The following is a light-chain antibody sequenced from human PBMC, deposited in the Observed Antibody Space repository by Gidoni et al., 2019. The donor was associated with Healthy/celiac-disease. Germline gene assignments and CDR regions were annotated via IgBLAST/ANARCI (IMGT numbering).Light chain of an antibody. Sequence: SSELTQDPAVSVAFGQTVRITCQGDSLRIYYASWYQQKPGQAPVLVIYGKNNRPSGIPDRFSGSSSGNTASLTITEAQAEDEADYYCNSRDSSGNHLVFGGGTKLTVL. CDR1: SLRIYY. CDR3: NSRDSSGNHLV. J-gene: IGLJ2*01. V-gene: IGLV3-19*01. CDR2: GKN.